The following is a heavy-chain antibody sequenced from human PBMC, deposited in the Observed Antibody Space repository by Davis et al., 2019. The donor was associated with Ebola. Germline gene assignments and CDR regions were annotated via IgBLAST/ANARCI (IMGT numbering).Heavy chain of an antibody. D-gene: IGHD2-15*01. CDR3: VSAGWDH. CDR2: ISYDGSNK. J-gene: IGHJ4*02. CDR1: GFTFSSYA. Sequence: GGSLRLSCAASGFTFSSYAMHWVRQAPGKGLEWVAVISYDGSNKYYADSVKGRFTISRDNAKNSLYLQLNTLRDEDTAVYFCVSAGWDHWGQGTLVTVSS. V-gene: IGHV3-30-3*01.